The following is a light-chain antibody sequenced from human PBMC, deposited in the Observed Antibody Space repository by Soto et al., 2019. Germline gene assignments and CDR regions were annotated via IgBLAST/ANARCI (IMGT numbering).Light chain of an antibody. Sequence: QSALTQPASVSGSPGQSITISCTGTSSDVGGYNYVSWYQQYPGIAPKLMIYDVSNRPSGVSNRFSGSKSGNTASLTISGLQAGDEADYYCSSYTSSSTYVIFGGGTKLTVL. CDR3: SSYTSSSTYVI. CDR2: DVS. J-gene: IGLJ2*01. CDR1: SSDVGGYNY. V-gene: IGLV2-14*01.